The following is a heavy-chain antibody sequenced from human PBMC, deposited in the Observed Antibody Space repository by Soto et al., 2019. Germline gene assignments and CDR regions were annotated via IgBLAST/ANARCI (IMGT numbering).Heavy chain of an antibody. CDR1: GGTFSSYA. D-gene: IGHD6-19*01. J-gene: IGHJ5*02. CDR2: IIPIFGTA. V-gene: IGHV1-69*06. CDR3: ARAVGAVAAPNWFDP. Sequence: QVQLVQSGAEVKKPVSSVKVSCKASGGTFSSYAISWVRQAPGQGLEWMGGIIPIFGTANYAQKFQGRVTSTADKSKSTAYMELSSLRSEDTAVYYCARAVGAVAAPNWFDPWGQGTLVTVSS.